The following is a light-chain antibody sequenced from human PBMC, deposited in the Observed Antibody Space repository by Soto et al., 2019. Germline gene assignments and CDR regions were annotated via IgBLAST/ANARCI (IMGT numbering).Light chain of an antibody. CDR2: ASS. Sequence: IVMTQSPDSLAVSLGERATINCKSSQTVLYRSNNINYLSWYQQQPGKATKLLIYASSSLPSGGQSRISGGGCGADFILTISSLQYEDFATYYCQQSCSTPITFGQGTRLEI. CDR1: QTVLYRSNNINY. J-gene: IGKJ5*01. CDR3: QQSCSTPIT. V-gene: IGKV1-39*01.